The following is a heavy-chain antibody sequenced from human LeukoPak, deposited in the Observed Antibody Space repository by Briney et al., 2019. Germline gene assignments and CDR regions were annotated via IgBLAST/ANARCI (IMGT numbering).Heavy chain of an antibody. CDR1: GGSISSYY. J-gene: IGHJ4*02. CDR3: ARHGKRGITIFDY. D-gene: IGHD3-9*01. V-gene: IGHV4-59*08. CDR2: IYYSGST. Sequence: SETLSLTCTVSGGSISSYYWSWIRQPPGKGLEWIGYIYYSGSTNYNPSLKSRVTISVDTSKNQFSLKLNSVTAADTAVYYCARHGKRGITIFDYWGQGTLVTVSS.